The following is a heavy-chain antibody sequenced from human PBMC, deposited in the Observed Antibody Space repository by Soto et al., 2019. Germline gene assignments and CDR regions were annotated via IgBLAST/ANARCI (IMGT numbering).Heavy chain of an antibody. J-gene: IGHJ6*02. V-gene: IGHV4-34*01. Sequence: PAATXSLTCAVYGGSFIGYYLIWIRQPSGKGLEWIGEINHSGSTNYNPSLKSRVTISVDTSKNQFSLKLSSVTAADTAVYYCARGGGIKILYYGMDVWGQGTTVTVSS. CDR3: ARGGGIKILYYGMDV. CDR2: INHSGST. CDR1: GGSFIGYY. D-gene: IGHD5-18*01.